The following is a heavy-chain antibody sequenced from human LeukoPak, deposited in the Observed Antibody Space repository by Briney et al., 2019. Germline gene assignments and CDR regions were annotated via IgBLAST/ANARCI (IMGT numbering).Heavy chain of an antibody. D-gene: IGHD1-26*01. CDR2: ISSSGSTI. Sequence: GGPLRLSCAASGFTFSSYEMNWVRQAPGKGLEWVSYISSSGSTIYYADSVKGRFTISRDNAKNSLYLKMSSLRAEDTAVYYCARDTYSGGYPRALNYWGQGSLVTVSS. CDR1: GFTFSSYE. CDR3: ARDTYSGGYPRALNY. V-gene: IGHV3-48*03. J-gene: IGHJ4*02.